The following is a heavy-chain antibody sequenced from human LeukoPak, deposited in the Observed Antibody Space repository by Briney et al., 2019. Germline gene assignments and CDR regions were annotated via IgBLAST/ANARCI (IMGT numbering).Heavy chain of an antibody. CDR1: GYSISSGSY. V-gene: IGHV4-38-2*01. D-gene: IGHD4-17*01. J-gene: IGHJ4*02. CDR3: ARVTYVDDMLYQYFDY. CDR2: IFHSGNS. Sequence: SETLSLTCAVSGYSISSGSYWGWIRHSPGTGLEWVPSIFHSGNSYYNPSLKSRLTMSVDTSKNQFSLKLTSVTAADTALYYCARVTYVDDMLYQYFDYWGQGILVTVSS.